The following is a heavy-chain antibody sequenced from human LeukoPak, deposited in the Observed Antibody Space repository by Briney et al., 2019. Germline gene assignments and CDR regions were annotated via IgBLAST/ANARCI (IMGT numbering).Heavy chain of an antibody. V-gene: IGHV4-39*01. CDR1: GGSISSSSYY. CDR3: ARRLAGTEDY. J-gene: IGHJ4*02. Sequence: SETLSLTCTVSGGSISSSSYYWGWIRQPPGKGLEWIGSIYYSGSTYCNPSLKSRVTISVDTSKNQFSLKLSSVTAADTAVYYCARRLAGTEDYWGQGTLVTVSS. CDR2: IYYSGST. D-gene: IGHD6-13*01.